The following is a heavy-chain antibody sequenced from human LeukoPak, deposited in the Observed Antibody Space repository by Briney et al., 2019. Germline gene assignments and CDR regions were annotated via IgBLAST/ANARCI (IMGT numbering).Heavy chain of an antibody. CDR2: VYHSGSA. CDR3: AREDYDILTARYSWLDP. Sequence: SQTLSLTCAVSGGSISSGTYSWSWIRRPPGKGLEWIGYVYHSGSAYYNPSLKSRVTISVDTFKNQFSLELSSVTAADTAVYFCAREDYDILTARYSWLDPWGQGTLVTVSS. J-gene: IGHJ5*02. CDR1: GGSISSGTYS. V-gene: IGHV4-30-2*01. D-gene: IGHD3-9*01.